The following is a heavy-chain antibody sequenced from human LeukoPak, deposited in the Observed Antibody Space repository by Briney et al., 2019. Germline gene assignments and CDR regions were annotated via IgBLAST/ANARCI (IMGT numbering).Heavy chain of an antibody. CDR2: IKQDGSEK. CDR1: GFTFSSSA. V-gene: IGHV3-7*01. CDR3: ARRQFNWGSAFDI. Sequence: GGSLRLSCAASGFTFSSSAMNWVRQAPGKGLEWVANIKQDGSEKYYVDSVKGRFTISRDNAKNSLSLQMNSLRTEDTAVYYCARRQFNWGSAFDIWGQGTMVTVSS. D-gene: IGHD7-27*01. J-gene: IGHJ3*02.